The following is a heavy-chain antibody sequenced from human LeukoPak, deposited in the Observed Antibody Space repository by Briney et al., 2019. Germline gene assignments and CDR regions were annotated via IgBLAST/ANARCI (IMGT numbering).Heavy chain of an antibody. V-gene: IGHV3-23*01. J-gene: IGHJ3*02. CDR1: GFTFSSYA. CDR2: ISGRGGST. Sequence: GGSLRLSCAAPGFTFSSYAMSWVRQAPGKGLEGVSAISGRGGSTYYADSVKGRFTISRDNSKNPLYLQINSLRAEDTAVYYCANPISAADDAFDIWGQGTMVTVSS. CDR3: ANPISAADDAFDI. D-gene: IGHD6-13*01.